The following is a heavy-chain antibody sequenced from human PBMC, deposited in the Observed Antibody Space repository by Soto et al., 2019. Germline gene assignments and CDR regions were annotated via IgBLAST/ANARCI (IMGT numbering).Heavy chain of an antibody. CDR2: ISAYNGNT. Sequence: ASVKVSCKASGYTFTSYGISWVRQAPGQGLEWMGWISAYNGNTNYSQKFQGRVTITRDTSASTAYIELSSLRSEDTAVYYCARDRASSSSTRRSVDYWGQGTLVTVSS. CDR1: GYTFTSYG. D-gene: IGHD6-6*01. V-gene: IGHV1-18*01. J-gene: IGHJ4*02. CDR3: ARDRASSSSTRRSVDY.